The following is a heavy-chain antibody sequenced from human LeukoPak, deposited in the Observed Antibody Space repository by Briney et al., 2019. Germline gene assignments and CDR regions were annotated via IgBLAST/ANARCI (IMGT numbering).Heavy chain of an antibody. V-gene: IGHV3-9*01. CDR1: GFTFDDYA. CDR2: ISWNSGSI. D-gene: IGHD2-2*01. J-gene: IGHJ6*02. Sequence: GGSLRLSCAASGFTFDDYAMHWVRQAPGKGLEWVSGISWNSGSIGYADSVKGRFTISRDNAKNSLYLQMNSLRAEDTALYYCAKQVVPGYYYYYGMEVWGQGTTVTVSS. CDR3: AKQVVPGYYYYYGMEV.